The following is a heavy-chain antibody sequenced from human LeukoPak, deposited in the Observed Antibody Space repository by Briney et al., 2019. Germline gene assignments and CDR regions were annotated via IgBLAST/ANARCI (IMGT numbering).Heavy chain of an antibody. J-gene: IGHJ6*02. CDR3: ARDLQPHVDYYGMDV. CDR2: ISSSSSYI. V-gene: IGHV3-21*01. Sequence: GGSLRLSCAASGFTFSSYGTNWVRQAPGKGLEWVSSISSSSSYIYYADSVKGRFTISRDNAKNSLYLQMNSLRAEDTAVYYCARDLQPHVDYYGMDVWGQGTTVTVSS. D-gene: IGHD6-13*01. CDR1: GFTFSSYG.